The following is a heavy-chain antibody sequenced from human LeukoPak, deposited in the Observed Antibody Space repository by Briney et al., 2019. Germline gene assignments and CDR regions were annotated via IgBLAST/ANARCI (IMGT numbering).Heavy chain of an antibody. V-gene: IGHV3-48*03. CDR1: GFTFSSYE. Sequence: GGSLRLSCVASGFTFSSYEMNWVRQAPGKGLEWLSYIGSSDSTTHYADSVKGRFTISRDNAKNSLYLQMNSLRVEDTAVYYCARDAGDYYDSSGYPDYWGQGTLVTVSS. D-gene: IGHD3-22*01. CDR3: ARDAGDYYDSSGYPDY. CDR2: IGSSDSTT. J-gene: IGHJ4*02.